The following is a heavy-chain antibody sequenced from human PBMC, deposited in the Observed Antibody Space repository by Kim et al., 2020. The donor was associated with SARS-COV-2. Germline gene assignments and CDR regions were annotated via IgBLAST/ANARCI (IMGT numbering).Heavy chain of an antibody. J-gene: IGHJ4*02. CDR1: GFTFSSYG. CDR3: AKLETTSRAGY. Sequence: GGSLRLSCAASGFTFSSYGMHWVRQAPGKGLEWVAVIWYDGSNKYYADSVKGRFTISRDNSKNTLYQQMNSLRAEDTAVYYCAKLETTSRAGYWGQGTLVTVSS. V-gene: IGHV3-33*06. CDR2: IWYDGSNK. D-gene: IGHD2-2*01.